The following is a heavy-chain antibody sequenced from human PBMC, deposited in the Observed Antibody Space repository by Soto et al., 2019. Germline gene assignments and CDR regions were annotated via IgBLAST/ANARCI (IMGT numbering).Heavy chain of an antibody. CDR3: ARVLGYYEGDAFDI. CDR2: INPGGGST. D-gene: IGHD3-22*01. J-gene: IGHJ3*02. V-gene: IGHV1-46*01. Sequence: QVQLVQSGAEVKKPGASVKVSCKASGYTFTSYYMHWVRQAPGQGLEWMGIINPGGGSTSYEQKFQGRVTXXRXTXXSTVYMELSSLRSEDTAVYYCARVLGYYEGDAFDIWGQGTMVTVSS. CDR1: GYTFTSYY.